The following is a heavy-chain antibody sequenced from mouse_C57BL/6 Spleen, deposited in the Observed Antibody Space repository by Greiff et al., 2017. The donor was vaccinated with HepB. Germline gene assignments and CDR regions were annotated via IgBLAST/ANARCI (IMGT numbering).Heavy chain of an antibody. J-gene: IGHJ4*01. D-gene: IGHD2-3*01. V-gene: IGHV5-12*01. CDR2: ISNGGGST. CDR1: GFTFSDYY. CDR3: ARKDGYYVGAAMDY. Sequence: EVQVVESGGGLVQPGGSLKLSCAASGFTFSDYYMYWVRQTPEKRLEWVAYISNGGGSTYYPDTVKGRFPISRDNAKNTLYLQMSRLKSEDTAMYYCARKDGYYVGAAMDYWGQGTSVTVSS.